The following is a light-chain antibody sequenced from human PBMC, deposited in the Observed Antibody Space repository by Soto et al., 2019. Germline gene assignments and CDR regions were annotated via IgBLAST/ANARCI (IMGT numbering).Light chain of an antibody. CDR2: DAS. CDR1: QSVGSF. Sequence: EMGLTQSPDTLSLSPPEGGCLXCRASQSVGSFLAWYQQKPGQAPRLLVYDASNRATGIPARFRGSGSGTDFTLPISSLEPEDFAVYYSQPYGTSGPFGQGTKVDIK. V-gene: IGKV3-11*01. J-gene: IGKJ1*01. CDR3: QPYGTSGP.